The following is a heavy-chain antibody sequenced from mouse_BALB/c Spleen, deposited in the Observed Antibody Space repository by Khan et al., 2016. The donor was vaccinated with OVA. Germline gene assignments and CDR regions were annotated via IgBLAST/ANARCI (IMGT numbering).Heavy chain of an antibody. V-gene: IGHV1S81*02. CDR3: TRSCYASPFAY. J-gene: IGHJ3*01. CDR2: INPNNGGT. D-gene: IGHD6-1*01. CDR1: GYTFSSYY. Sequence: QVQLQQSGAELVKPGASVKLSCKASGYTFSSYYMYWVKQRPGQGLEWIGGINPNNGGTNFNEKFKTTATLTVDKSSSTAYMQLSSLTSEDSALYYVTRSCYASPFAYWGQGTLVTVSA.